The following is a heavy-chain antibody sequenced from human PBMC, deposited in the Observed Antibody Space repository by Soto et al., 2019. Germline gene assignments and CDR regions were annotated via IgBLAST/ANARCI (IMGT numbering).Heavy chain of an antibody. CDR3: ARVAFSYFGMDV. Sequence: SETLSLTCSVPGAAISSYYWSWVRQPAGKGLEWIGRVFSSGSTNYNASLKSRVTMSIDTSKNEVSLTLRSVTAADTAVYYYARVAFSYFGMDVWGPGTTVTVSS. D-gene: IGHD3-3*02. CDR1: GAAISSYY. J-gene: IGHJ6*02. V-gene: IGHV4-4*07. CDR2: VFSSGST.